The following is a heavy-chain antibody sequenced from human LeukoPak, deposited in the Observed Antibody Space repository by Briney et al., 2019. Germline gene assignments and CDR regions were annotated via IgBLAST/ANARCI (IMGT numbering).Heavy chain of an antibody. D-gene: IGHD2-2*01. J-gene: IGHJ4*02. Sequence: GGSLKISCKGPGYSFTSYWIGWGRQMPGKGLEWMGIIYPGESDTRYSPSFQGQVTISADKSISTAYLQWSSLKASDTAMYYCASRYCSSTSCHVGWGQGTLVTVSS. CDR2: IYPGESDT. CDR3: ASRYCSSTSCHVG. CDR1: GYSFTSYW. V-gene: IGHV5-51*01.